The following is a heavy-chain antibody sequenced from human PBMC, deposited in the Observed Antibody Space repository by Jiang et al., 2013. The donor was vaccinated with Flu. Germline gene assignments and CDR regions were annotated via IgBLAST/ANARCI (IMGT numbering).Heavy chain of an antibody. CDR2: ISYDGGDIE. D-gene: IGHD5-12*01. CDR3: ARGFSGFDSALGFDY. Sequence: VQLLESGGGVVQPGRSLRLSCAASGFTFHYYTMHWVRQAPGKGLEWVAFISYDGGDIEYYADSVKGRFTISRDNSKDTLYLQMSSLRADDTAAYYCARGFSGFDSALGFDYVGPGTLVHRLL. CDR1: GFTFHYYT. V-gene: IGHV3-30*04. J-gene: IGHJ4*03.